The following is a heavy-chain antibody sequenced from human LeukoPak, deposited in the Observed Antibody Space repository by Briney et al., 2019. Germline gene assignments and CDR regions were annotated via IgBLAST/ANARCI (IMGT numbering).Heavy chain of an antibody. CDR1: GFTFSSYG. V-gene: IGHV3-30*18. D-gene: IGHD4-11*01. CDR2: ISYDGRDK. Sequence: GRSLRLSCAASGFTFSSYGMHWVRQAPGKGLEWVAVISYDGRDKYYADSVKGRFTISRDNSKNTLYLQMNSLRAEDTAVYYCAKDLRGMTTVTSGRDYWGQGTLVTVSS. CDR3: AKDLRGMTTVTSGRDY. J-gene: IGHJ4*02.